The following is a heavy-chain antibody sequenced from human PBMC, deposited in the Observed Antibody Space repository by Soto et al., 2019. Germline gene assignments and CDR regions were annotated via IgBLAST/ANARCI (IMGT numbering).Heavy chain of an antibody. CDR1: GGLFRGYS. J-gene: IGHJ4*02. D-gene: IGHD3-10*01. Sequence: AETLALTCAVYGGLFRGYSWGWVRLPPGKGLEWIGEINHSGSTNYNPSLKSRVTISVDTSKNQFSLKLSSVTAADTAVYYCARSITMVRGVIIGLDYWGQGTLVTVSS. CDR3: ARSITMVRGVIIGLDY. V-gene: IGHV4-34*01. CDR2: INHSGST.